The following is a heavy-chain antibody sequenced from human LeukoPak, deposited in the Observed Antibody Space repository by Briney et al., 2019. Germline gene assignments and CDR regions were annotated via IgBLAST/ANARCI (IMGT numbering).Heavy chain of an antibody. CDR3: ARVVAARRRYYYYGRDV. Sequence: SETLSLTCAVYGGSFSGYYWSWIRQPPGKGLEWIGEINHSGSTNYNPSLKSRVTISVDTSKNQFSLKLSSVTAADTAVYYCARVVAARRRYYYYGRDVGAKGTRVTVSS. V-gene: IGHV4-34*01. CDR2: INHSGST. J-gene: IGHJ6*04. D-gene: IGHD6-6*01. CDR1: GGSFSGYY.